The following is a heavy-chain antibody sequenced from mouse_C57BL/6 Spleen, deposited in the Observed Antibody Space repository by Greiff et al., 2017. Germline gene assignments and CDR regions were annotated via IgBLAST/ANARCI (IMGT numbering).Heavy chain of an antibody. CDR3: ARKGDYDYFDY. V-gene: IGHV1-69*01. CDR1: GYTFTSSW. Sequence: QVQLQQPGAELVMPGASVKLSCKASGYTFTSSWMHWVKQRPGHVLEWIGEIDPSDSYTNYNQKFTGKSTLTVDKSSSTAYMQPSSLTSEDSAVYYCARKGDYDYFDYWGQGTTLTVSS. D-gene: IGHD2-4*01. J-gene: IGHJ2*01. CDR2: IDPSDSYT.